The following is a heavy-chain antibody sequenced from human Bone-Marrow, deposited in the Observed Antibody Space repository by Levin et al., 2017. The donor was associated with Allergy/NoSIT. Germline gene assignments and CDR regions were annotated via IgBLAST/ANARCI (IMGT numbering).Heavy chain of an antibody. Sequence: VASVKVSCAASGFTFSSYAMSWVRQAPGKGLEWVSAISGSGGSTYYADSVKGRFTISRDNSKNTLYLQMNSLRAEDTAVYYCAKSSQGVNWGIDYWGQGTLVTVSS. CDR3: AKSSQGVNWGIDY. J-gene: IGHJ4*02. D-gene: IGHD7-27*01. CDR2: ISGSGGST. V-gene: IGHV3-23*01. CDR1: GFTFSSYA.